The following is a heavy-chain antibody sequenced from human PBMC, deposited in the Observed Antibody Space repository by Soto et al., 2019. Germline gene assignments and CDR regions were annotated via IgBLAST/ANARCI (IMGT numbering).Heavy chain of an antibody. V-gene: IGHV4-59*01. D-gene: IGHD1-20*01. CDR3: ARNFPFNSNGDY. J-gene: IGHJ4*02. CDR2: IYYTGST. Sequence: PPGKGLEWIGYIYYTGSTNYNPSLKSRVTMSVDTSRNQFSLKLSSVTAADTAVYYCARNFPFNSNGDYWGQVTLVTVSS.